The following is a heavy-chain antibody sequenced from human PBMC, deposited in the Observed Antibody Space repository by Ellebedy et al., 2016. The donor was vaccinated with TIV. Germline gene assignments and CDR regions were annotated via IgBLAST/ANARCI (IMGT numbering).Heavy chain of an antibody. J-gene: IGHJ4*02. D-gene: IGHD3-22*01. CDR1: GYTFTGYY. V-gene: IGHV1-46*01. CDR2: IHPSGGST. CDR3: AREGSGYYIDY. Sequence: AASVKVSCKASGYTFTGYYIHWVRQAPGQGLEWMGIIHPSGGSTSYAQEFQGRVTMTRDTSTSTVYMELSSLRSEDTAVHYCAREGSGYYIDYWGQGTLVTVSS.